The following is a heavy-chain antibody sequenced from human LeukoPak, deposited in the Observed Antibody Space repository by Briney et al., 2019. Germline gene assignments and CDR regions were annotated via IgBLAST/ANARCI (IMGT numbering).Heavy chain of an antibody. J-gene: IGHJ4*02. V-gene: IGHV4-59*12. CDR3: ASPRAERSTWYAVDY. CDR2: IYYSGST. Sequence: SSETLSLTCTVSDGSISSYYWSWIRQPPGKGLEWIGYIYYSGSTNYNPSLKSRVTISVDQSKNQFSLKLSSVTAADTAVYYCASPRAERSTWYAVDYWGQGTLVTVSA. CDR1: DGSISSYY. D-gene: IGHD6-13*01.